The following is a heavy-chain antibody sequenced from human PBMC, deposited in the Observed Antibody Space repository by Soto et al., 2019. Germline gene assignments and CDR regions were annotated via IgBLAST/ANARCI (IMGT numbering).Heavy chain of an antibody. J-gene: IGHJ5*01. CDR3: ARDYYGSGSHDS. V-gene: IGHV3-7*03. CDR1: GFTFSSYW. Sequence: GGSLRLSCAASGFTFSSYWISWVRQAPGKGLEWVANIKQDGSVKYYVDSVKGRFTISRDNAKSSLYLQMNSLRAEDTALYYCARDYYGSGSHDSWGQGTLVTVSS. CDR2: IKQDGSVK. D-gene: IGHD3-10*01.